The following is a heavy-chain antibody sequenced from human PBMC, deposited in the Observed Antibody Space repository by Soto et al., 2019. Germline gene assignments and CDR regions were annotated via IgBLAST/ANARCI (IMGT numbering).Heavy chain of an antibody. CDR3: AGGIATRPLGY. J-gene: IGHJ4*02. V-gene: IGHV4-30-2*01. CDR1: GGSISSGGYS. Sequence: SETLSLTCAVSGGSISSGGYSWSWIRQPPGKGLEWIGYIYHSGSTYYNPSLKSRVTISVDRSKNQFSLKLSSVTAADTAVYYCAGGIATRPLGYWGQGTLVTVSS. CDR2: IYHSGST. D-gene: IGHD6-6*01.